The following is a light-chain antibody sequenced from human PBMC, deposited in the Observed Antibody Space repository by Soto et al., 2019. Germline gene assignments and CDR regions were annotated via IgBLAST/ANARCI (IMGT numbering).Light chain of an antibody. CDR1: QSISSY. CDR3: QQSYSTPSV. CDR2: AAS. Sequence: DIQMTQYLSSLSASVGGRVTITCLASQSISSYLNWYQQKPGKAPKLLIYAASSLQSGVPSRFSGSGFGTDFTLTISSLQPEDFATYYCQQSYSTPSVFGPGTKVDIK. J-gene: IGKJ3*01. V-gene: IGKV1-39*01.